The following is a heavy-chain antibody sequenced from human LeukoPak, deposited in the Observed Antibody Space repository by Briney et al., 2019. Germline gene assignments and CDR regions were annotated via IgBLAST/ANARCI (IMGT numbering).Heavy chain of an antibody. CDR3: ARLRAGDYFDY. Sequence: PGGSLRLSCAATEFTFSSYWMSWVRQAPGKGLEWVANIKEDGSEKYYVDSVKGRLTISRDTAKSSLYLQMNSLRAEDTAVYYCARLRAGDYFDYWGQGTLVTVSS. D-gene: IGHD6-19*01. V-gene: IGHV3-7*04. J-gene: IGHJ4*02. CDR1: EFTFSSYW. CDR2: IKEDGSEK.